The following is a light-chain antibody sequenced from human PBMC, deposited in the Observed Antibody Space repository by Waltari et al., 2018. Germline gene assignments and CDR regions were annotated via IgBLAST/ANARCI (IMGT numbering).Light chain of an antibody. Sequence: QSALTQPASVSGSPGQSLTISCTGTSSDVGNYNLVSWYQQHPGKAPQLIICEGSKRPSGVSNRFSGSKCGNTASLTISGLQAEDEADYYCCSYAAYSPVLFGGGTKVTVL. CDR2: EGS. V-gene: IGLV2-23*01. CDR3: CSYAAYSPVL. J-gene: IGLJ2*01. CDR1: SSDVGNYNL.